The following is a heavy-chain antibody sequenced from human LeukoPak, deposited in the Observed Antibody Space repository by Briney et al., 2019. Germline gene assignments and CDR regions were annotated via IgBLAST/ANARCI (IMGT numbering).Heavy chain of an antibody. CDR3: AREGSDGYLFDY. J-gene: IGHJ4*02. D-gene: IGHD3-16*01. CDR2: TYYRSKWYN. V-gene: IGHV6-1*01. CDR1: GDSVSSNSAT. Sequence: SQTLSLTCAISGDSVSSNSATWDWIRQSPSRGLEWLGRTYYRSKWYNDYAVPVKSRVTINPDISKNQFSLQLNSVTPEDTAVYYCAREGSDGYLFDYWGQGSLVIVSS.